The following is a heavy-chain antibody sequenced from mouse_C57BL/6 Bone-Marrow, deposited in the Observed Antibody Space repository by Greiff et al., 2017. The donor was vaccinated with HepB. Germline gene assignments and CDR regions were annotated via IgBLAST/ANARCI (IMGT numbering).Heavy chain of an antibody. J-gene: IGHJ3*01. CDR3: ARLGLTTVVARGFAY. V-gene: IGHV1-64*01. CDR2: IHPNSGST. CDR1: GYTFTSYW. Sequence: QVQLKQPGAELVKPGASVKLSCKASGYTFTSYWMHWVKQRPGQGLEWIGMIHPNSGSTNYNEKFKSKATLTVDKSSSTAYMQLSSLTSEDSAVYYCARLGLTTVVARGFAYWGQGTLVTVSA. D-gene: IGHD1-1*01.